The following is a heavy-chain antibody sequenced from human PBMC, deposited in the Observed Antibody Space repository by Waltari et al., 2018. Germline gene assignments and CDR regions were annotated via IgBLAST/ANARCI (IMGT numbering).Heavy chain of an antibody. V-gene: IGHV4-59*11. CDR2: ISYSGST. D-gene: IGHD4-17*01. Sequence: QVQLQESGPGLVKPSEPLSLTCTVPGGSISSHSWSWIRQPPGKGLEWIGYISYSGSTNYNPSRKSRVTISVETSKNQFSLKLSSVTAADTAVYYCARVTSYGDLRYFDYWGQGTLVTVSS. J-gene: IGHJ4*02. CDR3: ARVTSYGDLRYFDY. CDR1: GGSISSHS.